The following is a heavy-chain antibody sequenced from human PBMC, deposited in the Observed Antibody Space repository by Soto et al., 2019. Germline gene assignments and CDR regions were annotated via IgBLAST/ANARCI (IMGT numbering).Heavy chain of an antibody. CDR1: GGSFSGYY. CDR2: INHSGST. J-gene: IGHJ4*02. CDR3: ARGSRLDSSGYYYVAY. D-gene: IGHD3-22*01. Sequence: QVQLQQWGAGLLKPSETLSLTCAVYGGSFSGYYWSWIRQPQGKGLEWIGDINHSGSTNYNPSLKSRVTISVDTSKNQFSLKLSSVTAADTAVYYCARGSRLDSSGYYYVAYWGQGTLVTVSS. V-gene: IGHV4-34*01.